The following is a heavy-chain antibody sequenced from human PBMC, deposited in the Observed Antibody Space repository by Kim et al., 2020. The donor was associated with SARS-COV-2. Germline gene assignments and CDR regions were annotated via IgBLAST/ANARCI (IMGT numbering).Heavy chain of an antibody. V-gene: IGHV1-46*01. CDR3: ARSSVREMAPAY. CDR1: GYTFTSYY. Sequence: ASVKVSCKASGYTFTSYYMHWVRQAPGQGLEWMGIINPSGGSTSYAQKFQGRVTMIRDTSTSTVYMELSSLRSEDTAVYYCARSSVREMAPAYWGQGTLVTVSS. D-gene: IGHD5-12*01. CDR2: INPSGGST. J-gene: IGHJ4*02.